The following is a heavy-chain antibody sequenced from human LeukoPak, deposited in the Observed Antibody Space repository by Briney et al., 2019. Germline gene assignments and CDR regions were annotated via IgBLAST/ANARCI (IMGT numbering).Heavy chain of an antibody. CDR1: GGSISSYY. CDR2: IYTSGST. V-gene: IGHV4-4*07. Sequence: PSETLSLTCTVSGGSISSYYWSWIRQPAGKGLEWIGRIYTSGSTNYNPSLKSRVTMSVDTSKNQLSLRLSSVTAADTAVFYCARHRAEMATITDDAFDIWGQGTMVTVSS. CDR3: ARHRAEMATITDDAFDI. J-gene: IGHJ3*02. D-gene: IGHD5-24*01.